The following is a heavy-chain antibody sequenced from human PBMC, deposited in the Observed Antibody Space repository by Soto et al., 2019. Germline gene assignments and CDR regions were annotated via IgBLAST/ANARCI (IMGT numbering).Heavy chain of an antibody. CDR3: ARDYSGSGSYAPWFDP. CDR2: IYVNGNT. J-gene: IGHJ5*02. Sequence: GGLVQPGGSLRLSCEASRSTVTNNYMSWVRQAPGEGLEWVSTIYVNGNTYYADSVKGRFTISRDSSRNTVYLQMNSLRAEDTALYFCARDYSGSGSYAPWFDPWGQGTLVSVSS. CDR1: RSTVTNNY. D-gene: IGHD3-10*01. V-gene: IGHV3-66*01.